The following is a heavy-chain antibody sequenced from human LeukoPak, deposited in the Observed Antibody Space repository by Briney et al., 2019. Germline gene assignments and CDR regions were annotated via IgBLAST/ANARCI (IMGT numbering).Heavy chain of an antibody. J-gene: IGHJ4*02. CDR3: TREKRRWLRDVRFDY. D-gene: IGHD5-24*01. CDR2: IRSKAYGGTT. CDR1: GFTFGDYA. Sequence: GGSLRLSCTASGFTFGDYAMSWFRQAPGKGLEWVGFIRSKAYGGTTEYAASVKGRFTISRDDSKSIAYLQMNSLKTEDTAVYYCTREKRRWLRDVRFDYWGQGTLVTVSS. V-gene: IGHV3-49*03.